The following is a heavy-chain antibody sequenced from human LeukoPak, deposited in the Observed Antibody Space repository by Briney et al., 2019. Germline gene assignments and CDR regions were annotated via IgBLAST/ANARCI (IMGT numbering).Heavy chain of an antibody. Sequence: ASVKVSCKASGYTFTSYDINWVRQAPGQGLEWMGWISAYNGNTNYAQKLQGRVTMTTDTSTSTAYMELRSLRSDDTAVYYCARDPPNFQYDSSGYYPQRDYYYYMDVWGKGTTVTVSS. CDR3: ARDPPNFQYDSSGYYPQRDYYYYMDV. CDR2: ISAYNGNT. CDR1: GYTFTSYD. V-gene: IGHV1-18*01. D-gene: IGHD3-22*01. J-gene: IGHJ6*03.